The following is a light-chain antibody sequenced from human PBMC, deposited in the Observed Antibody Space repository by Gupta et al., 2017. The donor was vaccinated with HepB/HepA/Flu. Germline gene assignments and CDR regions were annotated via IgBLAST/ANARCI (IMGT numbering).Light chain of an antibody. V-gene: IGLV2-14*01. CDR2: DVS. J-gene: IGLJ2*01. CDR3: SSYTTTSSIVVV. CDR1: SSDVGGYNY. Sequence: QSALTQPASVSGSPGQSITISCTGTSSDVGGYNYVSWYQQHPGKAPKLIIYDVSNRPSGGAPRCSCSNSGKTAASTISGLQAEEEADYYCSSYTTTSSIVVVFGAGTKLTVL.